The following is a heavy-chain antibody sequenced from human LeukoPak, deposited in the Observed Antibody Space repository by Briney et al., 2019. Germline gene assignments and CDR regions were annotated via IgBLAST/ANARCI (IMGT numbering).Heavy chain of an antibody. CDR2: IYYSGST. V-gene: IGHV4-59*08. J-gene: IGHJ4*02. CDR1: GGSISSYY. Sequence: SETLSLTCTVSGGSISSYYWSWIRQPPGKGLEWIGYIYYSGSTNYNPSFKSRVTISVDTSKNQFSLKLSSVTAADTAVYYCARGGSSGWLLDYWGQGTLVTVSS. CDR3: ARGGSSGWLLDY. D-gene: IGHD6-19*01.